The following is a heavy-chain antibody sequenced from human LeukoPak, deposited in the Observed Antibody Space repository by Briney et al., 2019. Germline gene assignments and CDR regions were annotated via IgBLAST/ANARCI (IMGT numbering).Heavy chain of an antibody. CDR1: GGSFSGYY. CDR3: ARGDYGGNSDFDY. CDR2: INHSGST. Sequence: SETLSLTCAVYGGSFSGYYWSWIRQPPGKGLEWIGEINHSGSTYYNPSLKSRVTISVDTSKNQFSLKLSSVTAADTAVYYCARGDYGGNSDFDYWGQGTLVTVSS. V-gene: IGHV4-34*01. D-gene: IGHD4-23*01. J-gene: IGHJ4*02.